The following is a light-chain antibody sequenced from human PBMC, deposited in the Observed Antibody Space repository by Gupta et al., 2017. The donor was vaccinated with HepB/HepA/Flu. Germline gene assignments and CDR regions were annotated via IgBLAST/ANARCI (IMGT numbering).Light chain of an antibody. Sequence: EVVLTQSPPTLSLPPGARAIISCRASQRVTSNLAWFQQKPGQAPRLPIYYATNSSTGIRARFSPCRPGTDFRLSISSLEPEDFAVYYCLQGSDWPYSFA. V-gene: IGKV3-11*01. J-gene: IGKJ2*03. CDR1: QRVTSN. CDR2: YAT. CDR3: LQGSDWPYS.